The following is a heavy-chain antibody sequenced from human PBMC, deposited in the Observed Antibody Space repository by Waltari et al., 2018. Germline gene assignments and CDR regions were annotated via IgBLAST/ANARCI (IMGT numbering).Heavy chain of an antibody. J-gene: IGHJ4*02. CDR1: GGSISSSSYY. D-gene: IGHD2-15*01. V-gene: IGHV4-39*07. Sequence: QLQLQESGPGLVKPSETLSLTCTVSGGSISSSSYYWGWIRQPPGKGLEWIGSIYYSGSTYYSPSRKSRVSISVDTSKNQFSLKLSSETAADTAVYCCARVVAATLFDYWGQGTLVTVSS. CDR2: IYYSGST. CDR3: ARVVAATLFDY.